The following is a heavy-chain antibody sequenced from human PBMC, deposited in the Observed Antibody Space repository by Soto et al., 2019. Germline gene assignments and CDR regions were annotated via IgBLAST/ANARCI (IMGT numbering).Heavy chain of an antibody. CDR2: IKQDGSEK. J-gene: IGHJ4*02. V-gene: IGHV3-7*01. CDR3: ASPGGGDYGDYRAPYYFDY. CDR1: GFTFSSYW. D-gene: IGHD4-17*01. Sequence: EVQLVESGGGLVQPGGSLRLSCAASGFTFSSYWMSWVRQAPGKGLEWVANIKQDGSEKYYLDSVKGRFTISRDNATNSLYLQMNRLRDEDTAVYYCASPGGGDYGDYRAPYYFDYWGQGTLVTVSS.